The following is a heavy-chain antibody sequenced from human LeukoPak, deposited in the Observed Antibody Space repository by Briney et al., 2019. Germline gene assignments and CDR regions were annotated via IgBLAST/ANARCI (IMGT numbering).Heavy chain of an antibody. CDR3: ARIRDGYNDAYDI. Sequence: ASVKVSCKASGYTFSNYYLHWVRQAPGQGLEWMGLINPTAGNTYYAQRFQGRVTMTRNTSTSTVYMELSSLRSEDTAVYYCARIRDGYNDAYDIWGQGTMVTVSS. V-gene: IGHV1-46*01. D-gene: IGHD5-24*01. CDR1: GYTFSNYY. J-gene: IGHJ3*02. CDR2: INPTAGNT.